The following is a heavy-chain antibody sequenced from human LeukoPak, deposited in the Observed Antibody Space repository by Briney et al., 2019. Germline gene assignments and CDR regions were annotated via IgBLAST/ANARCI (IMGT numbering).Heavy chain of an antibody. D-gene: IGHD1-26*01. V-gene: IGHV1-46*01. CDR1: GYIFTDYY. J-gene: IGHJ4*02. Sequence: RASVKVSCKTSGYIFTDYYIHWVRQAPGQGLEWMGILNSSGGSTTYAQKFQGRITMTRDASTSTVYMELRSLRSEDTGVYYCARDRWELPYYFDYWGQGTLVTVSS. CDR2: LNSSGGST. CDR3: ARDRWELPYYFDY.